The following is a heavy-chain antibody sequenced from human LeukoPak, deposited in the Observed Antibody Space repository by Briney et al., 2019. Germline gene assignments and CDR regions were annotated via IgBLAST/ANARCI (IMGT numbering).Heavy chain of an antibody. CDR1: GGSISSSSYY. CDR3: ASDYSNSYYYYYYMDV. CDR2: IYYSGST. D-gene: IGHD4-11*01. J-gene: IGHJ6*03. V-gene: IGHV4-39*07. Sequence: SETLSLTCTVSGGSISSSSYYWGWIRQPPGKGLEWIGSIYYSGSTYYNPSLKSRVTISVDTSKNQFSLRLSSVTAADTAVYYCASDYSNSYYYYYYMDVWGKGTTVTVSS.